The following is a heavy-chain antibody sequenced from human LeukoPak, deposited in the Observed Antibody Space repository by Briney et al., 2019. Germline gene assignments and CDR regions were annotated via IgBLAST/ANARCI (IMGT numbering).Heavy chain of an antibody. CDR1: GGTFSSYA. Sequence: GASVKVSCKASGGTFSSYAISWVRQAPGQGLEWMGGIIPIFGTANYAQKFQGGVTITADESTSTAYMELSSLRSEDTAVYYCARDLGYCTNGVCHMRFDYWGQGTLVAVSS. CDR3: ARDLGYCTNGVCHMRFDY. V-gene: IGHV1-69*13. CDR2: IIPIFGTA. J-gene: IGHJ4*02. D-gene: IGHD2-8*01.